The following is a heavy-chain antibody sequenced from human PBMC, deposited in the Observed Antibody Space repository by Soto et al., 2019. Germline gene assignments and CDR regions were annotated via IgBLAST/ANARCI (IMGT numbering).Heavy chain of an antibody. D-gene: IGHD2-8*01. CDR1: GYPFKNYD. Sequence: QVQLVQSGAEVKRPGASVMVSCRATGYPFKNYDISWVRQATGQGLEWMGRMNPNSGNTGYAQKFQGRVTMPRNTSISTAYLELSSLRSEDTAVYYCARAPVYCGNGLVDAWGQGTLVTVSS. V-gene: IGHV1-8*01. CDR2: MNPNSGNT. CDR3: ARAPVYCGNGLVDA. J-gene: IGHJ1*01.